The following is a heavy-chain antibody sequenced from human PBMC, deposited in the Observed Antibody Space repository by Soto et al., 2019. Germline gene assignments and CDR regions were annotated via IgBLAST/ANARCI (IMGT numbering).Heavy chain of an antibody. CDR3: ARGPRVSSTGTGAH. V-gene: IGHV3-74*01. J-gene: IGHJ4*02. CDR1: GFTFSAYW. D-gene: IGHD1-1*01. CDR2: ISDDGSTA. Sequence: CAVSGFTFSAYWMHWVRQVPGKGLTWVSRISDDGSTATYADSVKGRFVISRDNAKNSLYLEMNTLRVDDSGLYYCARGPRVSSTGTGAHWGRGTLVTVSS.